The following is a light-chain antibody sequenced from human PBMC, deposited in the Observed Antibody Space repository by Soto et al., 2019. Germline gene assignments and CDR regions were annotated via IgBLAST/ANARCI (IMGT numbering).Light chain of an antibody. Sequence: QSALTQPASVSGSPGQSITISCTGTSSDVGAYNFVSWYQQHPGKAPKLIFYEVSNRPPGLSDRFSGSKSGTTASLTISGLQAEAEADYFCSSYTTNKTLLFGGGTKVTVL. CDR2: EVS. J-gene: IGLJ2*01. CDR1: SSDVGAYNF. V-gene: IGLV2-14*01. CDR3: SSYTTNKTLL.